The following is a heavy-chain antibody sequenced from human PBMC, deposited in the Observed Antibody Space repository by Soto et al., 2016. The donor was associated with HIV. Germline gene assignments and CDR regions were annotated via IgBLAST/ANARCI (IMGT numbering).Heavy chain of an antibody. V-gene: IGHV1-2*02. Sequence: QVQLVQSESEAKRPGASVKVSCKASGYSFTDFYINWVRQAPGQGLEWVGWIKPSSGGTSYGQQLQGRVTITADTSISTAYMELSRLRSDDTAVYYCARRYYGSGSYYEGYYYYYMDVWGKGTNGHRLL. CDR2: IKPSSGGT. J-gene: IGHJ6*03. D-gene: IGHD3-10*01. CDR1: GYSFTDFY. CDR3: ARRYYGSGSYYEGYYYYYMDV.